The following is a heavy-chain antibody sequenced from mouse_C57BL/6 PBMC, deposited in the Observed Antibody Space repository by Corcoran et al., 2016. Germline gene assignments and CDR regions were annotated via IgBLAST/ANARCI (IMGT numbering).Heavy chain of an antibody. V-gene: IGHV14-2*01. Sequence: EVQLQQSGAELVKPGASVKLSCTAAGFNIKDYYMHWVKQRTEQGLEWIGRIDAEDGETKYAPKFQGKATITAHTSSKTAYLQLSSLTSEDTAVYYCASNLFAYWGQGTLVTVSA. CDR3: ASNLFAY. J-gene: IGHJ3*01. CDR2: IDAEDGET. CDR1: GFNIKDYY. D-gene: IGHD4-1*01.